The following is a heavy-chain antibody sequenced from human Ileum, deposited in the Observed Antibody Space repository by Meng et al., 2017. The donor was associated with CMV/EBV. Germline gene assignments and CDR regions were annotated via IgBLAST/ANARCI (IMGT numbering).Heavy chain of an antibody. V-gene: IGHV3-30*02. J-gene: IGHJ4*02. CDR2: VRSDGSNK. CDR1: GLTFSSYG. CDR3: SSLGDY. Sequence: QVQLVESGGGVVQPGGSLSLSCAVSGLTFSSYGMHWVRQAPGKGLEWVAFVRSDGSNKYYADSVKGRFTISRDNSENTLFLQMNSLRADDTAVYYCSSLGDYWGQGTLVTVSS. D-gene: IGHD3-16*01.